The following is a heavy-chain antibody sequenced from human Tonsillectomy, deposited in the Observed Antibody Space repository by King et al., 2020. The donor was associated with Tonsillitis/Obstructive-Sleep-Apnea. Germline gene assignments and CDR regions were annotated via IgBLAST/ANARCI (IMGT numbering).Heavy chain of an antibody. CDR3: TTVNFVVLPAAPPHYYYYMDV. CDR2: IKSKTDGGTT. Sequence: VQLVESGGGLVKPGGSLRLSCAASGFTFSNAWMSWVRQAPGKGLEWVGRIKSKTDGGTTDYAAPVKGRFTISRDDSKNTLYLQMNSLKTEDTAVYYCTTVNFVVLPAAPPHYYYYMDVWGKGTTVTVSS. CDR1: GFTFSNAW. J-gene: IGHJ6*03. V-gene: IGHV3-15*01. D-gene: IGHD2-2*01.